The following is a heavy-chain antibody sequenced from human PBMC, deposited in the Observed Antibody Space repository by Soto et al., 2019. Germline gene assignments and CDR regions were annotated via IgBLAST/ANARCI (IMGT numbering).Heavy chain of an antibody. V-gene: IGHV3-33*01. J-gene: IGHJ6*02. CDR3: ARDPLEFGYYYYGMDV. CDR2: IWYDGSNK. D-gene: IGHD3-10*01. Sequence: GGSLRLSCAASGFTFSSYGMHWVRQAPGKGLEWVAVIWYDGSNKYYADSVKGRFTISRDNSKNTLYLQMNSLRAEDTAVYYCARDPLEFGYYYYGMDVWGQGTTVTVSS. CDR1: GFTFSSYG.